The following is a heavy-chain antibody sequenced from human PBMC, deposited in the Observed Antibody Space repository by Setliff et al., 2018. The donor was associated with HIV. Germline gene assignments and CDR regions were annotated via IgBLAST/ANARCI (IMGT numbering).Heavy chain of an antibody. CDR3: ARGGLGVVGAIDY. J-gene: IGHJ4*02. CDR1: GGSISSSSYY. Sequence: SETLSLTCTVSGGSISSSSYYWGWIRQPPGKGLEWIGSIYYSGSTYYNPALKSRVTISVDTSKNQFSLNLSSVTAADTAVYYCARGGLGVVGAIDYWSQGTLVTVSS. D-gene: IGHD2-15*01. CDR2: IYYSGST. V-gene: IGHV4-39*01.